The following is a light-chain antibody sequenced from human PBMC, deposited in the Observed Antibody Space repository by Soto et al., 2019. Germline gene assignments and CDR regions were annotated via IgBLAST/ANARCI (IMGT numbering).Light chain of an antibody. CDR1: QSVLYSSNNKNY. CDR3: QQYYSTPHT. Sequence: DIVMTQSPDSLAVSLGERATINCKSSQSVLYSSNNKNYLAWYQQKSGQPPKLLMYWASTRESGVPGRFSGSGSGTDFTLTISSLQAEDVAVYYCQQYYSTPHTFGQGTKLEIK. V-gene: IGKV4-1*01. J-gene: IGKJ2*01. CDR2: WAS.